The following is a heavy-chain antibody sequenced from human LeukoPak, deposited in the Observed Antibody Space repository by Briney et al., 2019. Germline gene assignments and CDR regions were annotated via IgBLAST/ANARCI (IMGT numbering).Heavy chain of an antibody. CDR2: IYFSGNA. CDR3: ARILYGSGVGAPRVDY. Sequence: SQTLSLTCTVSGDSMSGGSYQWSWIRQPAGKGLEWIGRIYFSGNANYNPSLKSRVTISIDTSKNQFSLKLTSVTAADTAVYYCARILYGSGVGAPRVDYWGQGSLVTVSS. CDR1: GDSMSGGSYQ. J-gene: IGHJ4*02. D-gene: IGHD3-10*01. V-gene: IGHV4-61*02.